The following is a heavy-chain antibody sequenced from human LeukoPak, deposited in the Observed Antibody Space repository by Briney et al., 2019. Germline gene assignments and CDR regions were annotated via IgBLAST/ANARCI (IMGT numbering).Heavy chain of an antibody. CDR1: GFTFSSYA. Sequence: PGGSLRLSCAASGFTFSSYAMSWVRQAPGKGLEWVSAISGSGGSTYYADSMKGRFTISRDNSKNTLYLQMNSLRAEDTAVYYCAKPLWFGELTFDYWGQGTLVTVSS. V-gene: IGHV3-23*01. J-gene: IGHJ4*02. D-gene: IGHD3-10*01. CDR2: ISGSGGST. CDR3: AKPLWFGELTFDY.